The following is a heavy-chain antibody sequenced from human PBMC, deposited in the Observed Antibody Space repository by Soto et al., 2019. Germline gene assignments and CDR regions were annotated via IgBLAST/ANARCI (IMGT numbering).Heavy chain of an antibody. CDR1: GGSISSSNW. CDR3: ARDWEQAAAALGAFAI. V-gene: IGHV4-4*02. J-gene: IGHJ3*02. Sequence: QVQLQESGPGLVKPSGTLSLTCAVSGGSISSSNWWSWVRQPPGKGLEWIGEIYPSGSTNYNPSLKSRVTISVDKSKNQFSLKLSSVTAADTVVYYCARDWEQAAAALGAFAIWGQGTMVTVSS. D-gene: IGHD6-13*01. CDR2: IYPSGST.